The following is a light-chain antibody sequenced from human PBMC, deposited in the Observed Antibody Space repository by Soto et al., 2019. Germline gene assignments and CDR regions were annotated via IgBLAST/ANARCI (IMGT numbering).Light chain of an antibody. V-gene: IGKV3-20*01. CDR3: QQYGSSLYT. CDR1: QSVSSSY. Sequence: EIVLTQSPGTLSLSPGERATLSCRASQSVSSSYLAWYQQKPGQAPRLLIYGASSMASGIADRFSGSGSGTDFTLNISRLEPEDFAVYYCQQYGSSLYTFGQGTKLEIK. CDR2: GAS. J-gene: IGKJ2*01.